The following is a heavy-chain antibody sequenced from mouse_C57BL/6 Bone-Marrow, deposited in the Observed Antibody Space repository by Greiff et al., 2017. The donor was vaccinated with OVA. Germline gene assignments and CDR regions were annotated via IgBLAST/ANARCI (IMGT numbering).Heavy chain of an antibody. CDR2: IDPETGGT. Sequence: VQLQQSGAELVRPGASVTLSCKASGYTFTDYEMHWVKQTPVHGLEWIGAIDPETGGTAYNQKFKGKAILTADKSSSTAYMELRSLTSEDSAVYYCTRREDGYYFYYAMDYWGQGTSVTVSS. CDR1: GYTFTDYE. V-gene: IGHV1-15*01. CDR3: TRREDGYYFYYAMDY. D-gene: IGHD2-3*01. J-gene: IGHJ4*01.